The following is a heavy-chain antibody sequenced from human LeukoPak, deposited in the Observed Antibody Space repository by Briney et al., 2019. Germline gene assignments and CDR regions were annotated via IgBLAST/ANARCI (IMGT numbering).Heavy chain of an antibody. J-gene: IGHJ6*02. V-gene: IGHV4-39*01. CDR1: GGSISSSSYC. Sequence: SETLSLTCTVSGGSISSSSYCGGWIRQPPGKGLEWIGSIFYSGSTYYNPSLRSRVTISVDTSKNQFSLKLSSVTAADTAVYYCARPYNPDLYYSGMDVWGQGTTVTVSS. CDR2: IFYSGST. D-gene: IGHD1-14*01. CDR3: ARPYNPDLYYSGMDV.